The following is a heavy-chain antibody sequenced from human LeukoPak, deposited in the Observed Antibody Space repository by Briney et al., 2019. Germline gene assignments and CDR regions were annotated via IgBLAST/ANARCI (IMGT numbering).Heavy chain of an antibody. Sequence: SETLSLTCAVSGYSISSGYYWGWIRQPPGKGLEWIGSIYHSGSTYYNPSLKSRVTISVDTSKNQFSLKLSSVTAADTAVYYCARRFEMATIPTYFDYWGQGTLVTVSS. J-gene: IGHJ4*02. CDR3: ARRFEMATIPTYFDY. V-gene: IGHV4-38-2*01. CDR1: GYSISSGYY. D-gene: IGHD5-24*01. CDR2: IYHSGST.